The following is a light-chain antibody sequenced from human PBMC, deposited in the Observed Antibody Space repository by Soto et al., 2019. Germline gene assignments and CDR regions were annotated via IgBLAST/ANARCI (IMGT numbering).Light chain of an antibody. Sequence: EIVMTQSPAALSVSPGERVTLSCRASQSVNGNLAWYQQKPGQAPRLLVYYTSTRASGIPARFSGSGSGTDFTLTISSLQSEDFAVFYCQQYDNWPLTFGGGTKVDIK. CDR2: YTS. J-gene: IGKJ4*01. CDR1: QSVNGN. CDR3: QQYDNWPLT. V-gene: IGKV3-15*01.